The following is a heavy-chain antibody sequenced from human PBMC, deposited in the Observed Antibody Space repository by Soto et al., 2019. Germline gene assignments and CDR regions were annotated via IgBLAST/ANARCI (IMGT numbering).Heavy chain of an antibody. D-gene: IGHD5-12*01. CDR3: AVALRTNNWFDP. V-gene: IGHV1-69*02. Sequence: QVQLVQSGAEVKKPGSSVKVSCKASGGTFSSYTISWVRQAPGQGLEWMGRIIPILGIANDAQKCQGSITITADKSTSTAYMELSSLRSEDTAVYYCAVALRTNNWFDPKGQGTLVTVSS. CDR1: GGTFSSYT. J-gene: IGHJ5*02. CDR2: IIPILGIA.